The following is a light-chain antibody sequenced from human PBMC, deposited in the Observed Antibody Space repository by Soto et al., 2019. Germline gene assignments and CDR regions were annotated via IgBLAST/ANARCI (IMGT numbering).Light chain of an antibody. J-gene: IGKJ2*01. Sequence: EIVLTQSPGTLSLSPGERATLSCRASQRLSSNYLAWFQQKPGQAPRLLMYDASTRATGFPARFSGSGSGTEFTLTISDLQSEDFAVYFCQQYNNWPYTFGQGTKVDIK. CDR1: QRLSSN. V-gene: IGKV3-15*01. CDR2: DAS. CDR3: QQYNNWPYT.